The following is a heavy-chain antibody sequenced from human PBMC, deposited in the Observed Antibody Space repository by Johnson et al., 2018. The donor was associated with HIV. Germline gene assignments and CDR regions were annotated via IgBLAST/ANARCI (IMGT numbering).Heavy chain of an antibody. Sequence: VQLVESGGGLVQPGGSLRLSCAVSGFSVSSNYMSWVRQAPGKGLEWVAVISYDGSNKYYADSVKGRFTISRDNAKNSMYMQMNSLRVEDTAVYYCASLTTRTYCSGGSCYSGGDAFDIWGQGTMVTVSS. CDR3: ASLTTRTYCSGGSCYSGGDAFDI. J-gene: IGHJ3*02. D-gene: IGHD2-15*01. CDR2: ISYDGSNK. V-gene: IGHV3-30-3*01. CDR1: GFSVSSNY.